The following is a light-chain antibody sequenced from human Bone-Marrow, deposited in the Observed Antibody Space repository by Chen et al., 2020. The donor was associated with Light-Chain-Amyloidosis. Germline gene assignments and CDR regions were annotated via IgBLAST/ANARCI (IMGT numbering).Light chain of an antibody. V-gene: IGLV7-46*01. CDR2: NTN. J-gene: IGLJ3*02. Sequence: QAVVTHEPSLTVTPGGTVTLTCGSSTGTVTSGHYPYWFQQKPGQAPRTLIYNTNNKHSWTPARFSGSLLGGKAALTLSGAQPEDEAEYFCLFSYNGTWVFGGGTELTVL. CDR1: TGTVTSGHY. CDR3: LFSYNGTWV.